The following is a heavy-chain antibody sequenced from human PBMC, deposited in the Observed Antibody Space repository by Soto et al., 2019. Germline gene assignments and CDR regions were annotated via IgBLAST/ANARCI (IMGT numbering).Heavy chain of an antibody. CDR3: TGVPGGGPLGSNRYGIDV. D-gene: IGHD2-2*01. CDR2: SRNKVNSYST. J-gene: IGHJ6*02. CDR1: GLTFSDPY. Sequence: PGGSLRLSCAASGLTFSDPYMDGVRQAQGKGLGWVGRSRNKVNSYSTEYAASVIGRFTISRDDSKNSLYLQMNSLKSEDTAVYYCTGVPGGGPLGSNRYGIDVWGQGTTVTVSS. V-gene: IGHV3-72*01.